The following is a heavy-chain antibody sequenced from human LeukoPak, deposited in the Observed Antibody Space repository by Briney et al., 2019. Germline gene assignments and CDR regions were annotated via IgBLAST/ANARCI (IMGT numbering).Heavy chain of an antibody. J-gene: IGHJ4*02. D-gene: IGHD5-12*01. CDR1: GGSISSYY. V-gene: IGHV4-30-4*08. CDR2: IYYSGST. CDR3: ARGMIVATTIFDY. Sequence: SETLSLTCTVSGGSISSYYWNWIRQTPGKGLEWIGYIYYSGSTYYNPSLKSRVTISVDTSKNQFSLKLSSVTAADTAVYYCARGMIVATTIFDYWGQGTLVTVSS.